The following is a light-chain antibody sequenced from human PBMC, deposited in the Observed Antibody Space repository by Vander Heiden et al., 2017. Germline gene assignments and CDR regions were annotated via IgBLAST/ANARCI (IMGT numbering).Light chain of an antibody. Sequence: DIQMTPSPSSLSASVGDRVTITCRASQRISTNLNWYQQKAGKAPKLLISAASTLQSGVPSRFSGSNSGTEFTLTISDLQPDDCATFYCQQSYTSPRTFGPGTKVEIK. CDR1: QRISTN. CDR3: QQSYTSPRT. V-gene: IGKV1-39*01. CDR2: AAS. J-gene: IGKJ3*01.